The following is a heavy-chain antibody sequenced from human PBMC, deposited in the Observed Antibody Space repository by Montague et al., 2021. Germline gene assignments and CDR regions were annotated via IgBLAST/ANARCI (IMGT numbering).Heavy chain of an antibody. J-gene: IGHJ5*02. D-gene: IGHD1-1*01. Sequence: QSGAEVKKPGESLQISCQGSGFSISDYWIAWVRQMPGRGLEWLGIIYPRDSDTRYNPSFQGQVSISADKVINTAYVQWSSLTASDTAIYYCARRGSLVATGNWFEPWGQGTLVTVSS. CDR2: IYPRDSDT. CDR1: GFSISDYW. V-gene: IGHV5-51*01. CDR3: ARRGSLVATGNWFEP.